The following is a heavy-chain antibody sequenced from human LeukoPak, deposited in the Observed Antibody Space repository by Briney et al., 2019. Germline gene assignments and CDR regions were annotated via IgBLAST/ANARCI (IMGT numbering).Heavy chain of an antibody. D-gene: IGHD3-3*01. Sequence: SVKVSCKASGGTFSSYAISWVRQAPGQGLEWMGRIIPIFGIANYAQKFQGRVTITADKSTSTAYMELSSLRSEDTAVYYCARDSTRYYDFWSDYYYYGMDAWGQGTTVTVSS. CDR1: GGTFSSYA. CDR2: IIPIFGIA. J-gene: IGHJ6*02. V-gene: IGHV1-69*04. CDR3: ARDSTRYYDFWSDYYYYGMDA.